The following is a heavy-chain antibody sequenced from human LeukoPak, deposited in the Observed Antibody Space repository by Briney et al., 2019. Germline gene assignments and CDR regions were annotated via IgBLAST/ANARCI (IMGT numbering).Heavy chain of an antibody. CDR1: GGSLTGYY. D-gene: IGHD3-22*01. Sequence: SETLSLTCAVYGGSLTGYYSSWIRHPPGKGLGWVGEINLSVSTNYNRTLKSRVTISVDTSKNHFSLKLSFVTAAETAVYYCARGPNYYDSSGYREGLDYWGQGTLVTVSS. V-gene: IGHV4-34*01. CDR3: ARGPNYYDSSGYREGLDY. CDR2: INLSVST. J-gene: IGHJ4*02.